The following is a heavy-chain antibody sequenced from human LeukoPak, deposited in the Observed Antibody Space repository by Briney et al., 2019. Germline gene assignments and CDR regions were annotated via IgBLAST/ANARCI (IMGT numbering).Heavy chain of an antibody. CDR3: ARWRGLRYFDY. Sequence: GGSLRLSCAASGFSFSSYGIHWVRQAPGKGLEWVSGINWNGGSTGYADSVKGRFTISRDNAKNSLYLQMNSLRAEDTALYYCARWRGLRYFDYWGQGTLVTVSS. V-gene: IGHV3-20*04. J-gene: IGHJ4*02. CDR1: GFSFSSYG. CDR2: INWNGGST. D-gene: IGHD3-16*01.